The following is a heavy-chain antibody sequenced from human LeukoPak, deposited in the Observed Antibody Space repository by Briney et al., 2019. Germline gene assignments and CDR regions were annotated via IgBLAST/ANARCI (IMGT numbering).Heavy chain of an antibody. CDR1: GGTFSSYA. V-gene: IGHV1-69*05. D-gene: IGHD5-24*01. CDR2: IIPIFGTA. Sequence: SVKVSCKASGGTFSSYAISWVRQAPGQGLEWMGGIIPIFGTANYAQKFQGRVTMTRDTSTSTVYMELSSLRSEDTAVYYCARRDGYKIDYWGQGTLVTVSS. CDR3: ARRDGYKIDY. J-gene: IGHJ4*02.